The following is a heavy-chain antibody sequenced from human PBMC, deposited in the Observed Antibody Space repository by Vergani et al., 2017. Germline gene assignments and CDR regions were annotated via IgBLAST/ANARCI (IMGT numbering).Heavy chain of an antibody. D-gene: IGHD6-13*01. V-gene: IGHV3-49*05. CDR1: GFTFGDYA. J-gene: IGHJ6*02. Sequence: EVQLVESGGGLVKPGRSLRLPCTASGFTFGDYAMSWFRPAPGKGLEGVGFIRSKAYGGTTEYAASVKGRFTISRDDSKSIAYLQMNSLKTEDTAVYYCTRGYSSSWFLYYYYGMDVWGQGTTVTVSS. CDR3: TRGYSSSWFLYYYYGMDV. CDR2: IRSKAYGGTT.